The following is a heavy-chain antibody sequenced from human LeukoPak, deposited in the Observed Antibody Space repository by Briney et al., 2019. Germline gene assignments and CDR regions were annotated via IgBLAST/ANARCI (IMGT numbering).Heavy chain of an antibody. Sequence: SETLSLTCIVSDDSINSDNYYWSWIRQPAGKGLEWIGRIWTDGVTGYTPSLRSRVTISIDTSKNQFSLRLSFVTAADTAVYYCARGRDSRGYQFKGFDYWGQGVLVTVSS. CDR1: DDSINSDNYY. J-gene: IGHJ4*02. D-gene: IGHD3-22*01. V-gene: IGHV4-61*02. CDR2: IWTDGVT. CDR3: ARGRDSRGYQFKGFDY.